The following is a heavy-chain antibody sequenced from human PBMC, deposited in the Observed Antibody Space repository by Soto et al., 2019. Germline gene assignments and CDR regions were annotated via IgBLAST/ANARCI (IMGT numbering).Heavy chain of an antibody. J-gene: IGHJ6*02. D-gene: IGHD3-10*01. CDR2: IYHSGST. Sequence: PSENLSLTCAVSGGSISSSNWWSWVRQPPGKGLEWIGEIYHSGSTNYNPSLKSRVTISVDKSKNQFSLKLSSVTAADTAVYYCARVQGHYYGSGSYSYYYYGMDVWGQGTTVTVS. CDR3: ARVQGHYYGSGSYSYYYYGMDV. V-gene: IGHV4-4*02. CDR1: GGSISSSNW.